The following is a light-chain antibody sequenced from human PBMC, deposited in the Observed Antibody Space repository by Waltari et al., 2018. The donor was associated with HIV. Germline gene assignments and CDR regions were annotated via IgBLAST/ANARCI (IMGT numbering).Light chain of an antibody. V-gene: IGLV2-11*01. CDR3: CSYAGGYTLV. J-gene: IGLJ3*02. CDR2: DVT. CDR1: SRDVGGYNY. Sequence: QSALTQPRSVSGSPGQSVPISCTGTSRDVGGYNYVSWYQQHPGKAPKLMIYDVTKRPSGVPDRFSGSKSGNTASLTISGLQAEDEADYFCCSYAGGYTLVFGGGTKLTVL.